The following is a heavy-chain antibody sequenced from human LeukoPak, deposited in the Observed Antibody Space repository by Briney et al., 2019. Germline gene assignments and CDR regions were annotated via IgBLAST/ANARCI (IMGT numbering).Heavy chain of an antibody. J-gene: IGHJ4*02. CDR3: ARERLAYCGGDCYSEEDFDY. CDR1: GFSFSNHY. Sequence: GGSLTLSCTASGFSFSNHYKRWIRQAPGKGLEWVANINEDESNKWHLGSVKGRFTVSRDNAKNSLYLQMNSLRAEDTAVYYCARERLAYCGGDCYSEEDFDYWGQGTLVTVSS. V-gene: IGHV3-7*01. D-gene: IGHD2-21*02. CDR2: INEDESNK.